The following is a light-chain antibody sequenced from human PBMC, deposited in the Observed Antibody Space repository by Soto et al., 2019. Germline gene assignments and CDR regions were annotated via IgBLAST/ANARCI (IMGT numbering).Light chain of an antibody. CDR3: HHCGGSQP. CDR2: GAS. J-gene: IGKJ1*01. CDR1: QSISSSN. Sequence: EIVLTQSPGTLSLSPGERATLSCRASQSISSSNLVWYQQKPGQAPRLLIYGASSRPTGIPDRFSGSGSGTDFTLTISSLEPEDFAVYFCHHCGGSQPFGQGTKVETK. V-gene: IGKV3-20*01.